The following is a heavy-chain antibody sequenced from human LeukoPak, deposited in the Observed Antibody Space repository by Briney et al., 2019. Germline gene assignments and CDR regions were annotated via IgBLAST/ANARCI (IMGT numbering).Heavy chain of an antibody. CDR3: AKLGKTENHYGSGRFSYYYYMDV. CDR1: GFTFSNYG. CDR2: IRSDGINK. V-gene: IGHV3-30*02. J-gene: IGHJ6*03. D-gene: IGHD3-10*01. Sequence: PGGSLRLSCAASGFTFSNYGMHWVRQAPGKGLEWVAFIRSDGINKYHADSVKGRFTISRDNSKKTLYPQMHSLIAEDTAVYYCAKLGKTENHYGSGRFSYYYYMDVWGKGTTVTISS.